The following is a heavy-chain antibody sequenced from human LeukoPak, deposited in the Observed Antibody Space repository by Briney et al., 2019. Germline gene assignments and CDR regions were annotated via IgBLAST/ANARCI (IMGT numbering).Heavy chain of an antibody. V-gene: IGHV3-48*01. CDR1: GFIFSSYS. D-gene: IGHD4-17*01. CDR3: AKDRGNGYGVFDY. Sequence: PGGSLRLSCAASGFIFSSYSMNWVRQTPGKGLGWISYISSGSGTTYYGDSVQGRFITSRDNAKNSLHLQMNSLRAEDTGVYYCAKDRGNGYGVFDYWGQGILVTVSS. CDR2: ISSGSGTT. J-gene: IGHJ4*02.